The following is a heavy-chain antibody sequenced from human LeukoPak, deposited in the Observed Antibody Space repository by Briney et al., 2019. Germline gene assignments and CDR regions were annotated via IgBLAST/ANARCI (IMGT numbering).Heavy chain of an antibody. J-gene: IGHJ3*02. Sequence: PSETLSLTCTVSGGSISSSNYYWGWIRQPPGKGLEWTGSIYYSGSTYYNPSLKSRVTISVDTSKNQFSLKLSSVTASDTAVYYCARQMGNYDAFDIWGQGTMVTVSS. CDR3: ARQMGNYDAFDI. V-gene: IGHV4-39*01. CDR1: GGSISSSNYY. CDR2: IYYSGST. D-gene: IGHD1-26*01.